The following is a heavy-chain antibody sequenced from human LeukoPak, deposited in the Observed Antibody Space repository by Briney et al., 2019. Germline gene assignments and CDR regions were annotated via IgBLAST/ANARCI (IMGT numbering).Heavy chain of an antibody. Sequence: GGSLRLSCAASGFTFSSSGISWVRQAPGKGLEWVSGISDSGGSTYYADSVKGRFTISRDNSKNTLYLQMNSLRAEDTAVYYCARRNSYYYYLDVWGKRTTVTISS. V-gene: IGHV3-23*01. J-gene: IGHJ6*03. CDR3: ARRNSYYYYLDV. CDR2: ISDSGGST. CDR1: GFTFSSSG.